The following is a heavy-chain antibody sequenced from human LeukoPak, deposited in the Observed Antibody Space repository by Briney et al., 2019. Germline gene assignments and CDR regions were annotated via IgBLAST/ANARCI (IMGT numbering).Heavy chain of an antibody. CDR3: AKRAGSSSSNWFDP. CDR1: GFTFSSYS. V-gene: IGHV3-48*01. Sequence: GGSLRLSCAASGFTFSSYSMNWARQAPGKGLEWVSYISSSSSTIYYADSVKGRFTISRDNSKNTLYLQMNSLRAEDTAVYYCAKRAGSSSSNWFDPWGQGTLVTVSS. J-gene: IGHJ5*02. D-gene: IGHD6-6*01. CDR2: ISSSSSTI.